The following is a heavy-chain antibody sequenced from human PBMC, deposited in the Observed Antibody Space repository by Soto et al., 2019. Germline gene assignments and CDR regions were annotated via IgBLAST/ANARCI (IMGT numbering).Heavy chain of an antibody. V-gene: IGHV4-30-4*01. J-gene: IGHJ5*02. Sequence: SETLSLTCTVSVASIRITDYYWSWIRQAPGKGLEWIGYVYYTGSTYYNPSLMSRLTISVDTSKNQFSLKLTSVTAAETAVYYCVRTAREGAVAPHWFDRWGQGTKVTVSS. CDR1: VASIRITDYY. CDR3: VRTAREGAVAPHWFDR. D-gene: IGHD2-21*02. CDR2: VYYTGST.